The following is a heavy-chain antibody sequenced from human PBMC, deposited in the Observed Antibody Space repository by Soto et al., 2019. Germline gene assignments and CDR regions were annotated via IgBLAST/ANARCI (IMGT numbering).Heavy chain of an antibody. V-gene: IGHV4-30-2*01. CDR1: GGSISSGDYS. Sequence: QLQLQESGSGLVKPTQTLSLTCAVSGGSISSGDYSWSWIRQPPGKGLEWIGYIYHSGSTYYNPSLKSRVTISVDRSKNQFSLKLSPVTAADTDVYYCARASYTVSTPYFDYWGQGTLVTVSS. D-gene: IGHD4-17*01. CDR2: IYHSGST. CDR3: ARASYTVSTPYFDY. J-gene: IGHJ4*02.